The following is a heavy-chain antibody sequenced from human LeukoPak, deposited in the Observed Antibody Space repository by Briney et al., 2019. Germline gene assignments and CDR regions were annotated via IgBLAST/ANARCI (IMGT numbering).Heavy chain of an antibody. D-gene: IGHD2-15*01. J-gene: IGHJ5*02. CDR3: AKLSLWWELAGWFDP. CDR2: ISGSGGST. Sequence: PGGSLRLSCAASGFTFSSYAMSWVRQAPGKGLEWVSAISGSGGSTYYADSVKGRFTISRDNSKNTLYLQMNSLRAEDTAVYYCAKLSLWWELAGWFDPWGQGTLVTVSS. CDR1: GFTFSSYA. V-gene: IGHV3-23*01.